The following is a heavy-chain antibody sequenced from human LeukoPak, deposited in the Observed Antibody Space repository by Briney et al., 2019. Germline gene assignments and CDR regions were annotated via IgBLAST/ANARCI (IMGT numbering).Heavy chain of an antibody. Sequence: GGSLRLSCAASGFTFSNYAMHWVRQAPGKGLEYVSAISSNGGSTYCANSVKGRFTVSRDNSKNTLYLQMGSLRAEDMAVYYCARELRGYGAFDIWGQGTMVTVSS. D-gene: IGHD5-12*01. CDR3: ARELRGYGAFDI. J-gene: IGHJ3*02. CDR2: ISSNGGST. CDR1: GFTFSNYA. V-gene: IGHV3-64*01.